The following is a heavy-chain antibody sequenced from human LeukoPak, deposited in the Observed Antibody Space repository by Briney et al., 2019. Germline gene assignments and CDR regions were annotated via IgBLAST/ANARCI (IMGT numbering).Heavy chain of an antibody. CDR2: ISTYNGNT. V-gene: IGHV1-18*01. J-gene: IGHJ4*02. D-gene: IGHD3-10*01. CDR3: ARDFWAMVRGVIGSSPKFDY. Sequence: ASVKVSCKASGYTFTSHGISWVRQAPGQGLEWMGWISTYNGNTNYAQKLQGRVTMTTDTSTSTAYMELRSLRSDDTAVYYCARDFWAMVRGVIGSSPKFDYWGQGTLVTVSS. CDR1: GYTFTSHG.